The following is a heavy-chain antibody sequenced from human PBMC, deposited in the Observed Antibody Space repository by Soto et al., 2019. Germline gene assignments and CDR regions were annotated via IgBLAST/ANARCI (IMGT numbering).Heavy chain of an antibody. J-gene: IGHJ6*02. CDR2: IYHAGSV. CDR3: ARTFDYYGMDV. V-gene: IGHV4-38-2*01. Sequence: SETLSLTCAVSGYSIASGSYWAWIRQSPGKGLEWIGSIYHAGSVYYNPSLNSRVAVSLDTSKNHFSLKLTSVTAADTAVYYCARTFDYYGMDVWGQGTTVTVSS. CDR1: GYSIASGSY.